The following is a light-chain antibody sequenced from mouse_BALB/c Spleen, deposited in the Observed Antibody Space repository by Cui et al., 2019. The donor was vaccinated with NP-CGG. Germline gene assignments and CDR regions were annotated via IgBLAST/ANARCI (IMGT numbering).Light chain of an antibody. CDR3: ALWYSNHWV. Sequence: QTVVTQESALTTSPGETVTLTCRSSTGAVTTSNYANWVQEKPDHLSTGLIGGTNNRAPGVPARFSDSLIGDKAALTITGAQTEDEAIYFCALWYSNHWVFGGGTKLTVL. CDR1: TGAVTTSNY. J-gene: IGLJ1*01. CDR2: GTN. V-gene: IGLV1*01.